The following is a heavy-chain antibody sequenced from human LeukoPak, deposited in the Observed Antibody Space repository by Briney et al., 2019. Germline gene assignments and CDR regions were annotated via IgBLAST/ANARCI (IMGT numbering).Heavy chain of an antibody. CDR2: ISYDGSNK. V-gene: IGHV3-30*18. D-gene: IGHD3-22*01. CDR1: GFTFSSYG. Sequence: GGSLRLSCAASGFTFSSYGMHWVRQAPGKGLEWVAVISYDGSNKYYADSVKGRFTISRDNSKNTLYLQMNSLRAEDTAVYYCAKDGGVDYYDSSGYYYVEYFDYWGQGTLVTVSS. J-gene: IGHJ4*02. CDR3: AKDGGVDYYDSSGYYYVEYFDY.